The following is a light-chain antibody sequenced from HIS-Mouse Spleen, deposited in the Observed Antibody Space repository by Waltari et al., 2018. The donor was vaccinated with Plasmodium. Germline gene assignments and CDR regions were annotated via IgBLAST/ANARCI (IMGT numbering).Light chain of an antibody. CDR2: GAS. CDR3: QQYNNWSFT. CDR1: QSVSSN. Sequence: EIVTPQPPPTLSVSPGDSATLSCRASQSVSSNLAWYQQKPGQAPRLLIYGASTRATGIPARFSGSGSGTEFTLTISSLQSEDFAVYYCQQYNNWSFTFGPGTKVDIK. J-gene: IGKJ3*01. V-gene: IGKV3-15*01.